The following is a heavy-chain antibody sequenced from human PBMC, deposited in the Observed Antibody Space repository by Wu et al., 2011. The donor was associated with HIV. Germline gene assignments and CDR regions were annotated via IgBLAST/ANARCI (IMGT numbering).Heavy chain of an antibody. J-gene: IGHJ4*01. CDR3: ATRVSKSSGHD. D-gene: IGHD1-26*01. CDR2: IIAMFGTS. Sequence: QVQLVQSGAEVKKPGSSVKVSCKASGGSFTSYTFSWVRQAPGQGLEWMGGIIAMFGTSNYAQKFQGRVTITADKSTSTAYMELSGLRSEDTAVYYCATRVSKSSGHDWGQGTLVTVSS. V-gene: IGHV1-69*14. CDR1: GGSFTSYT.